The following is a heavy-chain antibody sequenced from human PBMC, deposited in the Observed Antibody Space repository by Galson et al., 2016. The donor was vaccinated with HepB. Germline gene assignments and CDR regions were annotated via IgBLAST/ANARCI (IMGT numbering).Heavy chain of an antibody. CDR2: IKGKTDGGTT. J-gene: IGHJ4*02. CDR3: TTDGDASGSASHDY. D-gene: IGHD3-10*01. CDR1: GLSFSDAW. V-gene: IGHV3-15*01. Sequence: SLRLSCAASGLSFSDAWMSWVRQAPGKGLEWVGRIKGKTDGGTTDYAAPVKGRFTISRDDSENTLYMQMNSLKTEDTAVYYCTTDGDASGSASHDYWGQGTPVTVSS.